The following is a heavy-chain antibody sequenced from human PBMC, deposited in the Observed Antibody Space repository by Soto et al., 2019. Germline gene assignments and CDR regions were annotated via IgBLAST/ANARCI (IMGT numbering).Heavy chain of an antibody. J-gene: IGHJ4*02. CDR3: ARWTSCGGDCYWLDY. Sequence: TSETLSLTCIVSGGSISSFYWGWIRQPPEKGLEWIGNIFYTGSTGYNPSLRSRVTISLDTSRNQFFLKVNSVAAADTAVYYCARWTSCGGDCYWLDYWGQGTLVT. V-gene: IGHV4-59*08. CDR2: IFYTGST. CDR1: GGSISSFY. D-gene: IGHD2-21*02.